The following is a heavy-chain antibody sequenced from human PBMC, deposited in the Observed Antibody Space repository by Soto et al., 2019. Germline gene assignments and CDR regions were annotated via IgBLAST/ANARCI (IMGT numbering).Heavy chain of an antibody. Sequence: GGSLRLSCAASGFTFSSYGMHWVRQAPGKGLEWVAVISYDGSNKYYADSVKGRFTISRDNSKNTLYLQMNSLRAEDTAVYYCAKDGSSAFDIWGQGTMVTVSS. V-gene: IGHV3-30*18. D-gene: IGHD6-6*01. CDR1: GFTFSSYG. CDR2: ISYDGSNK. J-gene: IGHJ3*02. CDR3: AKDGSSAFDI.